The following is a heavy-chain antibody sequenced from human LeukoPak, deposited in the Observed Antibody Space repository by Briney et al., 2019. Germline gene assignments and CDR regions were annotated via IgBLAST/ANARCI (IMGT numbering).Heavy chain of an antibody. J-gene: IGHJ6*03. Sequence: SQTLSLTCAVSGGSINSGGYSWSWIRQPPGKGLEWIGYIYHSGSSYYNPSLKSRVTISVDRSKNQFSLKLSSVTAADTAVYYCAKAGSASAPTHTYM. CDR3: AKAGSASAPTHTYM. D-gene: IGHD3-10*01. CDR1: GGSINSGGYS. CDR2: IYHSGSS. V-gene: IGHV4-30-2*01.